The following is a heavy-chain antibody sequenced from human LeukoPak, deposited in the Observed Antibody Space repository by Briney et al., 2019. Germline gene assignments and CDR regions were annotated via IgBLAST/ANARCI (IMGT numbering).Heavy chain of an antibody. V-gene: IGHV3-23*01. J-gene: IGHJ4*02. CDR1: GFTFNNYT. D-gene: IGHD6-19*01. CDR2: ISFTGGTT. Sequence: GASLRLSCAASGFTFNNYTVNWVRQAPGKGLEWVSAISFTGGTTYYADSVKGRFTISRDNAKNTVYLQMNSLSADDTALYYCAKARGSGWYKGGFDYWGQGPLVIVSS. CDR3: AKARGSGWYKGGFDY.